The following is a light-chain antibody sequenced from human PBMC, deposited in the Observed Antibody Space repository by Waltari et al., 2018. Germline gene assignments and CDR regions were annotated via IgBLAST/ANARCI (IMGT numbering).Light chain of an antibody. Sequence: QSALTQPASVSGSPGQSITISCAGTSRDVGAYTSVSWYQQHPGQAPTLIIYDVNKQPSGISSHLSGNKSGNTATLTESGRLAEDEADYYCRSYTLTSTWLFGGGTKLTVL. J-gene: IGLJ3*02. V-gene: IGLV2-14*03. CDR2: DVN. CDR3: RSYTLTSTWL. CDR1: SRDVGAYTS.